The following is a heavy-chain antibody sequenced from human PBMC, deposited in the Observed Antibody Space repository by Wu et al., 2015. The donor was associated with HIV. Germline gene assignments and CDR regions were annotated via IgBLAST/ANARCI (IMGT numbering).Heavy chain of an antibody. CDR3: ARVGSRAAVSS. Sequence: QVQLVQSGAEVKKSGASVKVSCKASGYDFPTYVVTWVRQATGQGLEWMGWMNPNSGNTGYAQKFQGRVTMTRNTSISTAYMEPNSLRSEDTAMYYCARVGSRAAVSSWGQGTLVTVSS. J-gene: IGHJ4*02. D-gene: IGHD6-13*01. CDR1: GYDFPTYV. CDR2: MNPNSGNT. V-gene: IGHV1-8*01.